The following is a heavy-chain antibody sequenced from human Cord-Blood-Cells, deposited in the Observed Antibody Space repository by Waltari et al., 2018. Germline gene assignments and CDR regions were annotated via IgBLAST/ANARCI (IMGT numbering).Heavy chain of an antibody. J-gene: IGHJ4*02. CDR2: INHSGST. CDR1: GGSFSGYY. D-gene: IGHD2-2*01. CDR3: ARGRMGTSCYDY. Sequence: QVQLQQWGAGLLKPSETLSLTGAVYGGSFSGYYWSWIRQPPGKGLEWIGEINHSGSTNYNPSLKSRVTISVDTSKNQFSLKLSSVTAADTAVYYCARGRMGTSCYDYWGQGTLVTVSS. V-gene: IGHV4-34*01.